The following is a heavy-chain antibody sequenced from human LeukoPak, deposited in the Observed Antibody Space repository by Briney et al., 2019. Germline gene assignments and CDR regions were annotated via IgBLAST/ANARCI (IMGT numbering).Heavy chain of an antibody. D-gene: IGHD3-16*01. V-gene: IGHV3-7*01. CDR1: GFTFSSHW. J-gene: IGHJ4*02. CDR2: LNQDGNVW. Sequence: GGSLRLFCAASGFTFSSHWMTWVRQAPGKGLEFVANLNQDGNVWNYVDSVRGRFTISRDNAKNSVHLQLNSLRVEDTAVYYCARDWGWTTFDSWGQGTLVAVSS. CDR3: ARDWGWTTFDS.